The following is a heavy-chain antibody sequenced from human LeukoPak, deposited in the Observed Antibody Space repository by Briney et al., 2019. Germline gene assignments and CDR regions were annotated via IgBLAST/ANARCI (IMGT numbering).Heavy chain of an antibody. CDR2: IYTSGST. Sequence: SETLSLTCTVSGGSISSYYRSWIRQPAGKGLEWIGRIYTSGSTNYNPSLKSRVTMSVDTSKNQFSLKLSSVTAADTAVYYCASYPRGVIVSADDAFDIWGQGTMVTVSS. CDR1: GGSISSYY. V-gene: IGHV4-4*07. D-gene: IGHD3-16*02. CDR3: ASYPRGVIVSADDAFDI. J-gene: IGHJ3*02.